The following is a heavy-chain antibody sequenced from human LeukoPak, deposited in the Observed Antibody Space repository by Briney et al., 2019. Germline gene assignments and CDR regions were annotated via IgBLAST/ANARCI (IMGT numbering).Heavy chain of an antibody. J-gene: IGHJ4*02. V-gene: IGHV1-2*02. CDR1: GYTFTGYY. D-gene: IGHD2-15*01. CDR3: ARGYCSGGSCYSGDLFDY. CDR2: INPNSGGT. Sequence: GASVKVSCKASGYTFTGYYMHWVRQAPGQGLEWMGWINPNSGGTNYAQKFQGRVTMTRDTSISTAYMELSRLRSDDTAVYYCARGYCSGGSCYSGDLFDYWGQGTLVTVSS.